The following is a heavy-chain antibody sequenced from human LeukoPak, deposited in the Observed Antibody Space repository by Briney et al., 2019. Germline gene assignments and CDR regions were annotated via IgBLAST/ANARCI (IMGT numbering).Heavy chain of an antibody. CDR1: GFTFTDYA. CDR2: IYSSAYI. D-gene: IGHD2-8*01. J-gene: IGHJ1*01. Sequence: GGSLRLSCAVSGFTFTDYAMTWVRQAPGKGLEWVSIIYSSAYIYYSDSVKGRFTISRDNSKNTLYLQMNSLRAEDTAVYYCASQDVLHNGAHWVHLQHWGQGTLVTVSS. CDR3: ASQDVLHNGAHWVHLQH. V-gene: IGHV3-23*05.